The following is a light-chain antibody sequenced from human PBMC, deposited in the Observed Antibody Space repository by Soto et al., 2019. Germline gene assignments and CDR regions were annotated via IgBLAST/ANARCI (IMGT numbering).Light chain of an antibody. V-gene: IGKV3-20*01. CDR3: QQYGSSPLFA. Sequence: EIVLTQSPGTLSLSPGERATLSCRASQSVSGSYLAWYQQKPGQAPRLLIYGAFSRATGIPDRFSGSGSGTDFTLTISRLEPEDFAVYYCQQYGSSPLFAFGPGTKVDIK. CDR1: QSVSGSY. J-gene: IGKJ3*01. CDR2: GAF.